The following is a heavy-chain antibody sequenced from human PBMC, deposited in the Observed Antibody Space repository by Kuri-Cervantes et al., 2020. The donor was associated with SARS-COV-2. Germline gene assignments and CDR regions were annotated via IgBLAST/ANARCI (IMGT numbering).Heavy chain of an antibody. D-gene: IGHD3-3*01. CDR2: INHSGST. Sequence: GSLRLSCAVYGGSFSGYYWSWIRQPPGKGLEWIGEINHSGSTNYNPSLKSRVTISVDTSKNQFSLKLSSVTAADTAVYYCARGITIFGVVMDLGWFDPWGQGTLVTVSS. CDR3: ARGITIFGVVMDLGWFDP. V-gene: IGHV4-34*01. CDR1: GGSFSGYY. J-gene: IGHJ5*02.